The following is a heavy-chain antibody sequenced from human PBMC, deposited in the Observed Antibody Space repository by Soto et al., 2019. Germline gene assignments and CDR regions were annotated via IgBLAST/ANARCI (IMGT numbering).Heavy chain of an antibody. CDR1: GYRFTNYG. J-gene: IGHJ3*01. V-gene: IGHV1-18*01. Sequence: QIQLVQSGGEVKKPGASVNVSCKTSGYRFTNYGIGWVRQAPGQGLEWMGWISTYNVNTIYAQNFQGRVTLTTDTSTNTDYLELKSLTCDDTAVYYCARVPRELHILDAFNVWSQGTMLTVAS. CDR2: ISTYNVNT. D-gene: IGHD1-7*01. CDR3: ARVPRELHILDAFNV.